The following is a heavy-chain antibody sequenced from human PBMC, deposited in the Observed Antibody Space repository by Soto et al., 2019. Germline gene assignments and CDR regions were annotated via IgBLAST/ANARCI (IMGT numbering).Heavy chain of an antibody. CDR1: GYTFTSYS. V-gene: IGHV1-18*04. Sequence: GASVKVSCKASGYTFTSYSITWVRQAPGQGLEWMGWISVYNGNTNYAHKLQGRVTMTTDTSASTAFMGLKSLRSDDTAVYYCARADSYYDSSGYYYAHWGQGTLVTVSS. CDR2: ISVYNGNT. CDR3: ARADSYYDSSGYYYAH. D-gene: IGHD3-22*01. J-gene: IGHJ4*02.